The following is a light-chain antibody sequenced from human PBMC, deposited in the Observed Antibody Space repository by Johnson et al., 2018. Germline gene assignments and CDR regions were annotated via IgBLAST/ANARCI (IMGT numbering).Light chain of an antibody. V-gene: IGLV1-51*02. J-gene: IGLJ1*01. CDR3: GTWDSSLSAGKV. CDR2: ENN. Sequence: QSVLTQPPSVSAAPGQKVTISCSGSSSNIGNNYVSWYQQLPGTAPKLLIYENNKRPSGIPDRFSGSKSCTSATLGITGLQTWDEADYYCGTWDSSLSAGKVFGTGTKVTVL. CDR1: SSNIGNNY.